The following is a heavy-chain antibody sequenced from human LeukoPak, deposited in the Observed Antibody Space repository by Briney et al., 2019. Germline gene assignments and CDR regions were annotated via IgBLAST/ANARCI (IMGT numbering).Heavy chain of an antibody. Sequence: MPSETLSLTCTVSGGSISSGGYYWSWIRQHPGKGLEWIGYIYYSASTYYNPSLKSRVTISVDTSKNQCSLKLSSVTAADTAVYYCASYCGGDCYLIEPTYYFDYWGQGTLVTVSS. CDR1: GGSISSGGYY. V-gene: IGHV4-31*03. J-gene: IGHJ4*02. CDR3: ASYCGGDCYLIEPTYYFDY. D-gene: IGHD2-21*02. CDR2: IYYSAST.